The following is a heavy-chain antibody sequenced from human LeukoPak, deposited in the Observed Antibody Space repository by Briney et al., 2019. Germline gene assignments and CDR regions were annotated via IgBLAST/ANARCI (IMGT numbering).Heavy chain of an antibody. J-gene: IGHJ4*02. CDR2: ISGSGGST. D-gene: IGHD2/OR15-2a*01. V-gene: IGHV3-23*01. CDR3: ATYRQVLLPFES. CDR1: GFTFDDYG. Sequence: GGSLRLSCAASGFTFDDYGLSWVRQAPGKGLEWVSAISGSGGSTYYADSVKGRFTISRDNSKSTLSLQMNTLRAEDTAIYYCATYRQVLLPFESWGPGTLVTVSS.